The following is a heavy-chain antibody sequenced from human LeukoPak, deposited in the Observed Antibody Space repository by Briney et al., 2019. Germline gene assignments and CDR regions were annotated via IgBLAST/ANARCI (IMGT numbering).Heavy chain of an antibody. CDR3: AKSGLYGGNPYYFDS. J-gene: IGHJ4*02. V-gene: IGHV3-9*03. Sequence: GGSLRLSCAASGFTFDDYAMHWVRQAPGKGLEWVSGISWSSGNIAYADSVKGRFTISRDNAKNSLYLQMNSLRAEDMALYYCAKSGLYGGNPYYFDSWGQGTLVTVSS. D-gene: IGHD4/OR15-4a*01. CDR2: ISWSSGNI. CDR1: GFTFDDYA.